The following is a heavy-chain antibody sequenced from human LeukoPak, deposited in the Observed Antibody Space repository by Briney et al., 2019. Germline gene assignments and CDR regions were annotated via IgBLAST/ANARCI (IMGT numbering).Heavy chain of an antibody. D-gene: IGHD2-15*01. CDR2: IYHSGST. CDR1: GYSISSGYY. J-gene: IGHJ4*02. Sequence: SGTLSLTCAVSGYSISSGYYWGWIRQPPGKGLEWIGSIYHSGSTYYNPSLKSRVTISVDTSKNQFFLKLSSVTAADTAVYYCASYCSGGSCWCYWGQGTLVTVSS. CDR3: ASYCSGGSCWCY. V-gene: IGHV4-38-2*01.